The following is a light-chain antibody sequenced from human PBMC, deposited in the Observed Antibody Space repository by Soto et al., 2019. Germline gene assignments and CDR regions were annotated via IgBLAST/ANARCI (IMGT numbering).Light chain of an antibody. CDR1: QSIDRW. V-gene: IGKV1-5*01. CDR2: DAS. J-gene: IGKJ1*01. Sequence: DIQMTQSPSTLPASVGDRVTITCRASQSIDRWLAWYQQKPGEAPKLLIYDASALPRGVPSRFSGNGSATEFTLTISSLQPEDFATYYCLQSYKYPWTFGQGTKVDIK. CDR3: LQSYKYPWT.